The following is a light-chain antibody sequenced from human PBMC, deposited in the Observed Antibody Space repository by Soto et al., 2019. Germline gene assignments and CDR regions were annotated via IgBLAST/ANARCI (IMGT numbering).Light chain of an antibody. V-gene: IGKV3-20*01. CDR3: QQYGSSPMT. CDR1: QSVNSNY. CDR2: VAS. J-gene: IGKJ1*01. Sequence: EIVMTQSPATLSVSPGESATLSCRASQSVNSNYLAWYQQHPGQPPRLLIYVASSRATGIPDRFSGSGSGTNFTLTISRLEPEDFAVYYCQQYGSSPMTFGQGTKVDI.